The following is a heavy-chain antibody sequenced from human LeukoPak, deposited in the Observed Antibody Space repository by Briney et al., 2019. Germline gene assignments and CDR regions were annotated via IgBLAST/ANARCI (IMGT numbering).Heavy chain of an antibody. CDR2: INHSGST. CDR1: GESFSGFY. CDR3: ARATDGLSLDY. D-gene: IGHD5-24*01. Sequence: PETLSLTCAVYGESFSGFYWSWIRQSPGEGLTWIGEINHSGSTNYNPSLKSRVSISVDTSKNQFPLKVSSVTAADTAVYYCARATDGLSLDYWGQGTLVTVSS. V-gene: IGHV4-34*01. J-gene: IGHJ4*02.